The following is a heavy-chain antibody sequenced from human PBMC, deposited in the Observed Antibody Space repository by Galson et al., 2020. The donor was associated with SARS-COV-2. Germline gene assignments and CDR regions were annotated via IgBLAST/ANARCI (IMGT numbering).Heavy chain of an antibody. D-gene: IGHD3-9*01. CDR3: ARDPQYYDILTGYSIYTRNFYYYYYMDV. V-gene: IGHV3-30*04. Sequence: GGSLRLSCAASGFTFSSYAMHWVRQAPGKGLEWVAVISYDGSNKYYADSVKGRFTISRDNSKNTLYLQMKSLRAEDTAVYYCARDPQYYDILTGYSIYTRNFYYYYYMDVWGKGTTVTVSS. J-gene: IGHJ6*03. CDR1: GFTFSSYA. CDR2: ISYDGSNK.